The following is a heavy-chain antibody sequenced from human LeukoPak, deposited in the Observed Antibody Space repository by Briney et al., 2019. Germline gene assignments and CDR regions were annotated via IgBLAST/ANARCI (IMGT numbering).Heavy chain of an antibody. CDR2: INPSGGST. Sequence: ASVKASCKASGYTFTSYYMHWVRQAPGQRLEWMGIINPSGGSTSSAQKFQGRVTMTRDMSTSTVYMELSSLRSEDTAVYCCASEVGSYYYYYMDVWGKGTTVTVSS. CDR3: ASEVGSYYYYYMDV. D-gene: IGHD2-2*01. CDR1: GYTFTSYY. V-gene: IGHV1-46*01. J-gene: IGHJ6*03.